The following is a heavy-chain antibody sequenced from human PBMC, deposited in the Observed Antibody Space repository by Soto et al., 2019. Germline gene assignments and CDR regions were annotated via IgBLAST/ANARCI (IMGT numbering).Heavy chain of an antibody. CDR2: IDYSGST. V-gene: IGHV4-59*08. CDR3: ARHIVVVAAITAFDI. D-gene: IGHD2-15*01. Sequence: SETLSLTCTVSGGSISSYYWSWIRQPPGKGLEWIGIIDYSGSTYYNPSLKSRVTISVDTSKNQFSLKLSSVTAADTAVYYCARHIVVVAAITAFDIWGQGTMVTVSS. J-gene: IGHJ3*02. CDR1: GGSISSYY.